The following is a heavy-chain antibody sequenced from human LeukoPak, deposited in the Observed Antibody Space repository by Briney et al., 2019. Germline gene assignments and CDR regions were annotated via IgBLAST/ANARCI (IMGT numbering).Heavy chain of an antibody. CDR1: GFTSSSYG. J-gene: IGHJ4*02. CDR2: IWYDGSNK. D-gene: IGHD6-13*01. CDR3: ARDPYLAAARYSFDY. Sequence: PGRSLRLSCAASGFTSSSYGMHWVRQAPGKGLEWVAVIWYDGSNKYYADSVKGRFTISRDNSKNTLYLQMNSLRAEDTAVYYCARDPYLAAARYSFDYWGQGTLVTVSS. V-gene: IGHV3-33*01.